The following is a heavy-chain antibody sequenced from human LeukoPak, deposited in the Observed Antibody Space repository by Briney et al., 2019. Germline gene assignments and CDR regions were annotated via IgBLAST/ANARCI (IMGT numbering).Heavy chain of an antibody. CDR2: ISSNGGST. CDR1: GFTFSTYA. V-gene: IGHV3-64*01. J-gene: IGHJ3*02. CDR3: ASSLHAFDI. Sequence: GGSLRLSCAASGFTFSTYAMHWVRQAPGKGLEYVSGISSNGGSTYYRKSVRGRFTISRDNSKNTLYIQMGSLRAEDTAVYYCASSLHAFDIWGQGTMVTVSS.